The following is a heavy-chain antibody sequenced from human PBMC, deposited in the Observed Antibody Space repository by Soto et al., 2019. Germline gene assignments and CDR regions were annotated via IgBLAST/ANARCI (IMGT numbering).Heavy chain of an antibody. J-gene: IGHJ5*02. Sequence: SETLSLTCTVSGDSVSSSYWSWIRQPPGKGLEWIGYIYYTGSPNYNPSLKSRVTISVDTSKNQFSLKLSSVTAADTAVYYCARHDCTSTTCYYRGSFDPWGQGTLVTVSS. D-gene: IGHD2-2*01. V-gene: IGHV4-59*02. CDR1: GDSVSSSY. CDR3: ARHDCTSTTCYYRGSFDP. CDR2: IYYTGSP.